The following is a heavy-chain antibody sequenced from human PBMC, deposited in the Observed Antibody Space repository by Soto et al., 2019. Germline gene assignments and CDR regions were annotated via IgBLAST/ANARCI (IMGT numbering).Heavy chain of an antibody. D-gene: IGHD3-16*01. CDR1: GYTFTGYY. CDR3: ARIAGEDPYNWFDP. Sequence: GASVKVSCKASGYTFTGYYMHWVRQAPGQGLEWMGWINPNSGGTNYAQKFQGWVTMTRDTSISTDYMELSRLRSDDKAVYYCARIAGEDPYNWFDPWGQGTLVTVSS. V-gene: IGHV1-2*04. J-gene: IGHJ5*02. CDR2: INPNSGGT.